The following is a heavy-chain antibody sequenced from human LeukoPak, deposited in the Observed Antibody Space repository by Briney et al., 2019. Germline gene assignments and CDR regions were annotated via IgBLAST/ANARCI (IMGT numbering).Heavy chain of an antibody. CDR1: GGSISSYY. V-gene: IGHV4-4*07. CDR2: IYTSGST. J-gene: IGHJ6*03. Sequence: SETLSLTCTVSGGSISSYYWSWIRQPAGKGLEWIGRIYTSGSTNYNPSLKSRVTMSVDTSKNQFSLKLSSVTAADTAVYYCARDNDYGADTGIKHYYYYYMDVWGKGTTVTISS. CDR3: ARDNDYGADTGIKHYYYYYMDV. D-gene: IGHD4-17*01.